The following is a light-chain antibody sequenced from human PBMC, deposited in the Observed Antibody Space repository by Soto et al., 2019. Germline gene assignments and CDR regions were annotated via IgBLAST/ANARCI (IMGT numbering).Light chain of an antibody. CDR3: QQYEKYST. Sequence: IQMTQSPSTLSASVGDTVTISCRASQAISVSLAWYRQKPGKAPNLLIYDASTLQEGVPSRFSGSGSGTEFTLTVTRLQPDAFATYFCQQYEKYSTFGHGTKVDVK. CDR2: DAS. V-gene: IGKV1-5*01. CDR1: QAISVS. J-gene: IGKJ1*01.